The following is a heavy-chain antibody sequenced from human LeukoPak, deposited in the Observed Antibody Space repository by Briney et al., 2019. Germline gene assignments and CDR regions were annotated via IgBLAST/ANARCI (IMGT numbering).Heavy chain of an antibody. CDR1: GYTFTGYY. D-gene: IGHD2-2*03. V-gene: IGHV1-2*02. J-gene: IGHJ4*02. CDR2: INPNSGGT. CDR3: ASDIRGGYCSGGVDY. Sequence: ASVKVSCKASGYTFTGYYVHWVRQAPGQGLEWIGCINPNSGGTNYAQKFQGRVTMTRGTSISTAYMELSRLRSDDTAVYYCASDIRGGYCSGGVDYWGQGTLVTVSS.